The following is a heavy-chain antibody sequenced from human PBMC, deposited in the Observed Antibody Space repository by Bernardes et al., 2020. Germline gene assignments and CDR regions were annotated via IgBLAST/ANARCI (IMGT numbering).Heavy chain of an antibody. CDR2: ISAYNGNT. J-gene: IGHJ3*02. CDR3: ARDRLLIMITFGSRAFDI. V-gene: IGHV1-18*01. D-gene: IGHD3-16*01. Sequence: ASVKVSCKASGYTFTSYGISWVRQAPGQGLEWMGWISAYNGNTNYAQKLQGRVTMTTDTSTSTAYMELRSLRSDDTAVYYCARDRLLIMITFGSRAFDIWGQGTMVTVSS. CDR1: GYTFTSYG.